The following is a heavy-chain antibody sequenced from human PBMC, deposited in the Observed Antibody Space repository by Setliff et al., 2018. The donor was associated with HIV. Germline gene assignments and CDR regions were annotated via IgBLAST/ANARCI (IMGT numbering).Heavy chain of an antibody. V-gene: IGHV1-8*01. J-gene: IGHJ6*04. CDR3: ARGKGVGGVVITGGLDV. Sequence: ASVKVSCKAPGHTFSNYDVTWVRRATGQGLEWMGWMNPNSGDTGYAQKFQGRVTITTDASTSAAYMELSSLTSEDTAVYYCARGKGVGGVVITGGLDVWGKGTTVTVSS. D-gene: IGHD3-10*01. CDR2: MNPNSGDT. CDR1: GHTFSNYD.